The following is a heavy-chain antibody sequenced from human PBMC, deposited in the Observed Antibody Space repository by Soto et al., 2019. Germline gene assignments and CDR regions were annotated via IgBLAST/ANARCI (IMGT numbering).Heavy chain of an antibody. CDR1: GFTFAHSW. Sequence: GGSLRLSCAASGFTFAHSWMAWVRQAPGKGLEWVANIKEDGSETYYVDSLRGRFAISRDNAKSSLFLQMTGLRADDTAVYFCAREARPDVLGDLRVEHRAKIWCGRPSGGIGHYSNGMDVWGQGTTVTVSS. CDR3: AREARPDVLGDLRVEHRAKIWCGRPSGGIGHYSNGMDV. J-gene: IGHJ6*02. V-gene: IGHV3-7*03. D-gene: IGHD3-3*01. CDR2: IKEDGSET.